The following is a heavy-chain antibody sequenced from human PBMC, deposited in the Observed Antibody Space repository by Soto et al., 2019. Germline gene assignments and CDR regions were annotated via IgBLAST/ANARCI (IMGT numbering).Heavy chain of an antibody. Sequence: QVQLVQSGAEVKKPGSSVKVSCKASGGTLSSYGINWVRQAPGQGLEWMGGITPILGTAYYAQNFQGRVTITADESTTTAHMELSSLRSDDTAIYYCSRGRTVSGVFDYWGQGTLLTVSS. D-gene: IGHD6-19*01. CDR3: SRGRTVSGVFDY. V-gene: IGHV1-69*11. CDR1: GGTLSSYG. J-gene: IGHJ4*02. CDR2: ITPILGTA.